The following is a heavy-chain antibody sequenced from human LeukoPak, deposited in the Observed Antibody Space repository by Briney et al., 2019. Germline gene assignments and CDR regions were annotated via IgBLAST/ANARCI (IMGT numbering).Heavy chain of an antibody. D-gene: IGHD3-10*01. CDR2: INPNSGGT. CDR3: ARVSPGSGPDY. CDR1: GYTFTGYY. V-gene: IGHV1-2*02. J-gene: IGHJ4*02. Sequence: GASVKVSCKASGYTFTGYYMHWVRQAPGQGLEWMGWINPNSGGTNYAQKFQGGVTKTRDTSISTAYMELSRLRSDDTAVYYCARVSPGSGPDYWGQGTLVTVSS.